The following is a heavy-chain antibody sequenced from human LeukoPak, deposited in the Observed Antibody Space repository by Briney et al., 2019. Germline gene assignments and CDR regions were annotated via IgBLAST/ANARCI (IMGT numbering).Heavy chain of an antibody. D-gene: IGHD3-3*01. CDR3: ARDGSGFYY. Sequence: PGGSLRLSCEASGFTFSSYWMSWVRQAPGKGLEYVGNIKQDGSEKYYVDSVKGRFTISKDNAKNSLYLEMNSLRVEDTAVYYCARDGSGFYYWGQGTLVTVSS. J-gene: IGHJ4*02. CDR2: IKQDGSEK. CDR1: GFTFSSYW. V-gene: IGHV3-7*01.